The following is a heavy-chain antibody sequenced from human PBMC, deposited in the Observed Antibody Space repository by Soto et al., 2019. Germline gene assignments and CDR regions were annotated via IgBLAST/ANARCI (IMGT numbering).Heavy chain of an antibody. D-gene: IGHD3-16*01. V-gene: IGHV1-18*01. CDR3: AMVDVYVTPSPQDV. J-gene: IGHJ6*02. CDR2: INTYNGNT. CDR1: GYTFTSYG. Sequence: QVQLVQSGAEVKNPGASVKVSCKTSGYTFTSYGIGWARQAPGQGPEWMGWINTYNGNTNYAQNLQGRVTLTTDTSTSTAYMELRSLRSNDTAIYYCAMVDVYVTPSPQDVWGQGTTVTVSS.